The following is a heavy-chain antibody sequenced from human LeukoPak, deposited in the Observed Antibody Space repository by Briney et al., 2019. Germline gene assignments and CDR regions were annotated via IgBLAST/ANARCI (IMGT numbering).Heavy chain of an antibody. Sequence: SVKVSCKASGFTFTSSAMQWVRQARGQRLEWIGWNVVGSGNTNYAQKFQERVTITRDMSTSTAYMELSSLRSEDTAVYYCAAGLRYFDWLVYWGQGTLVTVSS. CDR2: NVVGSGNT. CDR3: AAGLRYFDWLVY. J-gene: IGHJ4*02. CDR1: GFTFTSSA. D-gene: IGHD3-9*01. V-gene: IGHV1-58*02.